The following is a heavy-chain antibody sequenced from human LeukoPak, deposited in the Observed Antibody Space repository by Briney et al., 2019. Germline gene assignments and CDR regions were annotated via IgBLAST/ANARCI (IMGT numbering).Heavy chain of an antibody. CDR2: ISSTGSTV. Sequence: GGSLRLSCAASGFTFSDYYMTWIRQAPGKGLEWVSYISSTGSTVYYADSVKGRFTISRDNSKNTLYLQMNSLRAEDTAVYYCASPSSFYYYYYGMDVWGQGTTVTVSS. J-gene: IGHJ6*02. D-gene: IGHD3-16*02. CDR1: GFTFSDYY. CDR3: ASPSSFYYYYYGMDV. V-gene: IGHV3-11*04.